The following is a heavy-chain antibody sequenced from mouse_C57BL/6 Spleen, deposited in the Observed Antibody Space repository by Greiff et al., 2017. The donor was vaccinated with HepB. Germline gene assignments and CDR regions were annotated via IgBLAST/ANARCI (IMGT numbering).Heavy chain of an antibody. D-gene: IGHD2-1*01. J-gene: IGHJ1*03. CDR1: GFTFTDYY. CDR3: ARLDGNYHWYFDV. CDR2: IRNKANGYTT. Sequence: EVNVVESGGGLVQPGGSLSLSCAASGFTFTDYYMSWVRQPPGKALEWLGFIRNKANGYTTEYSASVKGRFTISRDNSQSILYLHMNALRAEDSATYYCARLDGNYHWYFDVWGTGTTVTVSS. V-gene: IGHV7-3*01.